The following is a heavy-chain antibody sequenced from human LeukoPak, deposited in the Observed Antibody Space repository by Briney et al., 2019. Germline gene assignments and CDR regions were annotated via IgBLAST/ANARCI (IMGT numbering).Heavy chain of an antibody. CDR2: IYYSGST. CDR1: GGSISSSSYY. D-gene: IGHD2-15*01. CDR3: ARLLRGNSGGKF. V-gene: IGHV4-39*01. J-gene: IGHJ4*02. Sequence: ASETLSLTCTVSGGSISSSSYYWGWIRQPPGKGLEWIGSIYYSGSTYYNPSLKSRVTISVDTSKNQFSLKLSSVTAADTAVYYCARLLRGNSGGKFWGQGTLVTVSS.